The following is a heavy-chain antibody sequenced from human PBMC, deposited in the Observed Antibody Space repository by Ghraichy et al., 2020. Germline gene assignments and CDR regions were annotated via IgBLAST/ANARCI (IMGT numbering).Heavy chain of an antibody. D-gene: IGHD3-22*01. CDR1: GLTLSSHA. CDR2: ISNSDDSA. CDR3: AKHHYQYHSSGYWAYFFDS. Sequence: GGSLRLSCAAPGLTLSSHAMSWVRQAPGKGLEWVSSISNSDDSAYYADSVKGRFTISRDNSKNTLHLQMNSLRAEDTAVYYCAKHHYQYHSSGYWAYFFDSWGQGTLVTVSS. J-gene: IGHJ4*02. V-gene: IGHV3-23*01.